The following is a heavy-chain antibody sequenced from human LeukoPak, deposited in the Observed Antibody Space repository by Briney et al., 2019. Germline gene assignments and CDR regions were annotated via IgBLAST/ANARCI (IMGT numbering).Heavy chain of an antibody. CDR1: GYSFTSYW. V-gene: IGHV5-51*01. CDR3: ARRQAKAFWSGYYLYGMDV. D-gene: IGHD3-3*01. CDR2: IYPGDSDT. J-gene: IGHJ6*02. Sequence: GESLKISCKGSGYSFTSYWIGWVRQMPGKGLEWMGIIYPGDSDTRYSPSFQGQVTISADKSISTAYLQWSSLKASDTAMYYCARRQAKAFWSGYYLYGMDVWGQGTTVTVSS.